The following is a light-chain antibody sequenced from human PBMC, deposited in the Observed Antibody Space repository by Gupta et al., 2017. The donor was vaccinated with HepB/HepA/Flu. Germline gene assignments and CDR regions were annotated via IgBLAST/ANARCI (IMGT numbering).Light chain of an antibody. Sequence: EIVLTQYPATLSLSPGERATLSCRASQSVGNYLAWYQHKLGQAPRLLIYDASKRATGIPARFSGSGSGTDFTLTISSLEPEDFAVYYCQQRHNWPPSLTFGGGTKVEIK. J-gene: IGKJ4*01. CDR1: QSVGNY. V-gene: IGKV3-11*01. CDR2: DAS. CDR3: QQRHNWPPSLT.